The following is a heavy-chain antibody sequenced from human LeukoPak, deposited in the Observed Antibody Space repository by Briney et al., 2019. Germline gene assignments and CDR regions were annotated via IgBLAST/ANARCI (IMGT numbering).Heavy chain of an antibody. CDR1: GFTFRTYW. CDR2: INEDGSIT. J-gene: IGHJ4*02. V-gene: IGHV3-74*01. CDR3: AKDSNHRAYYYDSSGYSH. D-gene: IGHD3-22*01. Sequence: GGSLRLSCAVSGFTFRTYWMHWVRQVPGEGLVWVSRINEDGSITNYADSVKGRFSISRDNAKNTLYLQMNSLRAEDTALYYCAKDSNHRAYYYDSSGYSHWGQGTLVTVSS.